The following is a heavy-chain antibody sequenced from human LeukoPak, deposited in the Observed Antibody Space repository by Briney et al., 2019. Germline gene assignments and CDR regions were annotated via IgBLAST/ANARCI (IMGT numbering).Heavy chain of an antibody. D-gene: IGHD1-26*01. CDR3: AREGGIVGATFDY. Sequence: PSETLSLTCTVSGGSISSSSYYWGWIRQPPGKGLEWIGSIYYSGSTYYNPSLKSRVTISVDTSKNQFSLKLSSVTAADTAVYYCAREGGIVGATFDYWGQGTLVTVSS. CDR1: GGSISSSSYY. CDR2: IYYSGST. V-gene: IGHV4-39*07. J-gene: IGHJ4*02.